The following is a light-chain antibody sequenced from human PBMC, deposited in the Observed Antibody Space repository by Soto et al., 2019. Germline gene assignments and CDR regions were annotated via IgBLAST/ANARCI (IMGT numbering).Light chain of an antibody. CDR2: EVN. CDR1: SSDVGGYNY. V-gene: IGLV2-8*01. CDR3: SSYAGSSNV. J-gene: IGLJ1*01. Sequence: QSALPPPPSASGSTGQSVAISCTGTSSDVGGYNYVSWYQQHPGKAPKLMIYEVNKRPSGVPDRFSGSKSGNTASLTVSGLQAEDEADYYCSSYAGSSNVFGTGTKVTVL.